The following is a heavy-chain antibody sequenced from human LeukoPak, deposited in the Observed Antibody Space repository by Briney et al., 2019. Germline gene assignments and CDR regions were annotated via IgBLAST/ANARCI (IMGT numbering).Heavy chain of an antibody. CDR2: INHSGST. CDR1: GGSFSGYY. CDR3: ARVRFGELPIDY. Sequence: SETLSLTCAVYGGSFSGYYWSWICQPPGKGLEWIGEINHSGSTNYNPSLKSRVTISVDTSKNQFSLKLSSVTAADTAVYYCARVRFGELPIDYWGQGTLVTVSS. V-gene: IGHV4-34*01. J-gene: IGHJ4*02. D-gene: IGHD3-10*01.